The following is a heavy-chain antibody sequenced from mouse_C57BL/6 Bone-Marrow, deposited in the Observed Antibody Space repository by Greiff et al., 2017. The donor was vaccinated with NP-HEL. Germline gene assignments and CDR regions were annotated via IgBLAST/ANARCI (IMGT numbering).Heavy chain of an antibody. J-gene: IGHJ4*01. CDR1: GFSLTSYG. CDR2: IWSDGST. D-gene: IGHD2-5*01. Sequence: QVQLQQSGPGLVAPSQSLSLTCTVSGFSLTSYGVHWVRQPPGKGLEWLVVIWSDGSTTYNSALKSRLSISKDNSKSHVFLIMNSLQTDDTAMYYCARHRRDSKRYAMDYWGQGTSVTVSS. V-gene: IGHV2-6-1*01. CDR3: ARHRRDSKRYAMDY.